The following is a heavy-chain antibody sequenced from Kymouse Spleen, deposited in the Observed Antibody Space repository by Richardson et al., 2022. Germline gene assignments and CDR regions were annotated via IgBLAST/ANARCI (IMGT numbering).Heavy chain of an antibody. CDR1: GGSFSGYY. Sequence: QVQLQQWGAGLLKPSETLSLTCAVYGGSFSGYYWSWIRQPPGKGLEWIGEINHSGSTNYNPSLKSRVTISVDTSKNQFSLKLSSVTAADTAVYYCARRTGTTGYYYGMDVWGQGTTVTVSS. D-gene: IGHD1-7*01. CDR3: ARRTGTTGYYYGMDV. CDR2: INHSGST. V-gene: IGHV4-34*01. J-gene: IGHJ6*02.